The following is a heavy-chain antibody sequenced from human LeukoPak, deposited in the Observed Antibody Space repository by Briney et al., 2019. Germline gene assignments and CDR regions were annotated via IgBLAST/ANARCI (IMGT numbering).Heavy chain of an antibody. CDR1: GFTFDDYA. J-gene: IGHJ4*02. CDR3: AKDLSKYNWNDGPLDY. CDR2: ISGDGGNS. D-gene: IGHD1-20*01. Sequence: GGSLRLSCAASGFTFDDYAMHCVRQAPGKGLEWVSFISGDGGNSYYADSVKGRFTISRDNSKNSLFLQMNSLRSGDTALYYCAKDLSKYNWNDGPLDYWGQGSPVTVSS. V-gene: IGHV3-43*02.